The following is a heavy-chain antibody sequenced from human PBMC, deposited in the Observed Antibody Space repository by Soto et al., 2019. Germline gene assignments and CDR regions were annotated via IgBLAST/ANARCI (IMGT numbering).Heavy chain of an antibody. Sequence: PGGSLRLSCAASGFTFSSYSMNWVRQAPGKGLEWVSSISSSSSYIYYADSVKGRFTISRDNAKNSLYLQMNSLRAEDTAVYYCARDRSGPTSSYYYYYGMDVWGQGTTVTVPS. V-gene: IGHV3-21*01. CDR1: GFTFSSYS. CDR2: ISSSSSYI. J-gene: IGHJ6*02. CDR3: ARDRSGPTSSYYYYYGMDV. D-gene: IGHD3-10*01.